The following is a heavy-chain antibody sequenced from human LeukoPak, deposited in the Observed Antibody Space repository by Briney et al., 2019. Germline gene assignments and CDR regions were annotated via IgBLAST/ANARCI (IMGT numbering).Heavy chain of an antibody. Sequence: ASVKVSCKASGGTFSSYAISWVRQAPGQGLEWMGGIIPIFGTANYAQKFQGRVTMTSNTSTSTAYMELSSLRSEDTAVYYCARERSAGTRDDAFDIWGQGTMVIVSS. CDR1: GGTFSSYA. J-gene: IGHJ3*02. CDR2: IIPIFGTA. CDR3: ARERSAGTRDDAFDI. V-gene: IGHV1-69*05. D-gene: IGHD6-19*01.